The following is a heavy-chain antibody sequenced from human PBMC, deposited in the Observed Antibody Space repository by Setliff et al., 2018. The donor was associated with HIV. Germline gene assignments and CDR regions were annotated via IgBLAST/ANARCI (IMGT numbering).Heavy chain of an antibody. CDR1: GVSVSSGGYY. Sequence: LSLTCTVSGVSVSSGGYYWSWIRQPPGKGLEWIGEIIPSGSTNYNPSLKSRVTISVDTSKSQFSLKLSSVTAADTAVYYCARDAAESGYDSAYYYYYGMDVWGQGTTVTVSS. CDR3: ARDAAESGYDSAYYYYYGMDV. J-gene: IGHJ6*02. D-gene: IGHD5-12*01. V-gene: IGHV4-31*03. CDR2: IIPSGST.